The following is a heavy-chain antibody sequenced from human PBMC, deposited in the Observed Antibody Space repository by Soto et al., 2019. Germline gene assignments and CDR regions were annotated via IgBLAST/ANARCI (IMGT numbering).Heavy chain of an antibody. J-gene: IGHJ4*02. CDR2: ISYGGST. Sequence: QVQLQESGPGLVKPSQTLSLTCTVSGGSINSGGYCWSWIRQHPGKGLAWIGCISYGGSTSYNPSLKSRVTISVDTSKNHFSLKLTSVTAADTAVYYCSRGILVWGQGALITVSS. V-gene: IGHV4-31*03. CDR1: GGSINSGGYC. CDR3: SRGILV. D-gene: IGHD5-18*01.